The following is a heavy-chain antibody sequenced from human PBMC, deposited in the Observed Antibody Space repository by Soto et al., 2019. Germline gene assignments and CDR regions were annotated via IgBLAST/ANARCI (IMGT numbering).Heavy chain of an antibody. V-gene: IGHV6-1*01. J-gene: IGHJ4*02. CDR2: TYYRSKWYN. Sequence: SQTLSLTCAISGDSVSSNSAAWNWIRQSPSRGLEWLGRTYYRSKWYNDYAVSVKSRITINPDTSNNQFSLQLNSVTPEYTAVYYCARSAQVKRNFDYWGQGTLVTVSS. CDR3: ARSAQVKRNFDY. CDR1: GDSVSSNSAA.